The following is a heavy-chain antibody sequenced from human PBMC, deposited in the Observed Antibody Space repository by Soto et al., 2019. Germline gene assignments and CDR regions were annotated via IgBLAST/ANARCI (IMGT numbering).Heavy chain of an antibody. Sequence: ASVKVSCKASGYTFTSFGISWVRQAPGQGLEWMGWISGYNGITTYAQKFQGRVTMTTDTSTSTAFMELRSLRSDDTAVYYCARDPAVRIHRAFDPWGQGTLVTSPQ. CDR1: GYTFTSFG. D-gene: IGHD3-10*01. V-gene: IGHV1-18*01. CDR2: ISGYNGIT. CDR3: ARDPAVRIHRAFDP. J-gene: IGHJ5*02.